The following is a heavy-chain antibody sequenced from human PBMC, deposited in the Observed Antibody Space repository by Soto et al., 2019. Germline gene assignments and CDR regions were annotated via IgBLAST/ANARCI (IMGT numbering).Heavy chain of an antibody. V-gene: IGHV3-9*01. J-gene: IGHJ4*02. CDR2: ISRGSYDV. CDR1: GFTFGDYA. CDR3: EKDVTDAYQSWACFDS. Sequence: GVSLRLSCAPSGFTFGDYAMHWVRQAPGKGLEWVAGISRGSYDVGYVDSVKGRFTVSRDNAKNSLFLEMNSLRVDDTALYYCEKDVTDAYQSWACFDSWGMGSQVTVSS. D-gene: IGHD2-2*01.